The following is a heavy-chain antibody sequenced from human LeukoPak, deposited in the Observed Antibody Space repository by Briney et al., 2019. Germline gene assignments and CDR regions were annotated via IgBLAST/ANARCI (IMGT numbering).Heavy chain of an antibody. Sequence: PGRSLRLSCAASGFTFSSYGMHWVRQAPGKGLEWVAVISYDGSNKYYADSVKGRFTISRDNSKNTLYLQMNSLRAEDTAVYYCAKDDLTGGDLWGRGTLVTVSS. J-gene: IGHJ2*01. V-gene: IGHV3-30*18. CDR1: GFTFSSYG. D-gene: IGHD1-26*01. CDR3: AKDDLTGGDL. CDR2: ISYDGSNK.